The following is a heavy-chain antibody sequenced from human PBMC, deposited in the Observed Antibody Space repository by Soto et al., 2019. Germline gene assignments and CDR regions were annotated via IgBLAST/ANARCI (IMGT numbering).Heavy chain of an antibody. CDR2: IYYSGST. CDR1: GGSISSGDYY. J-gene: IGHJ4*02. CDR3: ARGTDYYDSSGYYHD. D-gene: IGHD3-22*01. Sequence: TLSLTCTVSGGSISSGDYYWSWIRQPPGKGLEWIGYIYYSGSTYYNPSLKSRVTISVDTSKNQFSLKLSSVTAADTAVYYCARGTDYYDSSGYYHDWGQGTLDTVSS. V-gene: IGHV4-30-4*01.